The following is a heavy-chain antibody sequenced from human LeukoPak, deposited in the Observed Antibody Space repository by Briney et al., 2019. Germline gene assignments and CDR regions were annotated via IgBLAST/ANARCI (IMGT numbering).Heavy chain of an antibody. D-gene: IGHD1-14*01. CDR3: ANHAGEAALSPLDY. J-gene: IGHJ4*02. CDR2: IYHSGST. V-gene: IGHV4-4*02. Sequence: SGTLSLTCVVSGGSISNGDWWSWVRQPPGKGLEWIGEIYHSGSTNYNPSLKSRVTISVDKSKNQFSLKLTSVTAADTAVYYCANHAGEAALSPLDYWGQGTLVTVSS. CDR1: GGSISNGDW.